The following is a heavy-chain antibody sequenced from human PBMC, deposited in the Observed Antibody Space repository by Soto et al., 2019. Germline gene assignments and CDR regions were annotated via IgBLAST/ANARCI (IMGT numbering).Heavy chain of an antibody. CDR1: GFTFSSYS. V-gene: IGHV3-23*01. D-gene: IGHD3-3*01. Sequence: GGSLRLSCAASGFTFSSYSMNWVRQAPGKGLEWVSAISGSSGSTYYADSVKGRFTISRDNSKNTLYLQMNSLRAEDTAVYYCAKLRRITIFGVVTPWGQGTLVTVSS. CDR3: AKLRRITIFGVVTP. CDR2: ISGSSGST. J-gene: IGHJ5*02.